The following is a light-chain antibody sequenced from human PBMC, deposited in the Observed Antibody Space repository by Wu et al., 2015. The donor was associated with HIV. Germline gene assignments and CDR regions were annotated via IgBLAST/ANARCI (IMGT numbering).Light chain of an antibody. CDR2: GAS. J-gene: IGKJ4*01. Sequence: LPGRASQXVSSTFRPWYQTRYPGPGXPRDSSIYGASGRATGIPDRFSGSVSGTDFTLIISRLEPEDFAVYYCQQYGSSPLTFGEGPPWRSN. V-gene: IGKV3-20*01. CDR1: QXVSSTF. CDR3: QQYGSSPLT.